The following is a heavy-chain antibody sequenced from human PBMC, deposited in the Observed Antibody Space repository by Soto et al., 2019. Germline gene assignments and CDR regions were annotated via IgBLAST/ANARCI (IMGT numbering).Heavy chain of an antibody. Sequence: SETLSLTCTVSGGSISSYYWSWIRQPPGKGLEWIGYIYYSGSTNYNPPLKSRVTISVDTSKNQFSLKLSSVTAADTAVYYCARDPSGYSGYDYWGQGTLVTVSS. CDR3: ARDPSGYSGYDY. CDR2: IYYSGST. V-gene: IGHV4-59*01. D-gene: IGHD5-12*01. CDR1: GGSISSYY. J-gene: IGHJ4*02.